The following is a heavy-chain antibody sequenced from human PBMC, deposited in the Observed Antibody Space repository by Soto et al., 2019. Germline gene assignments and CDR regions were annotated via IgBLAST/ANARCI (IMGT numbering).Heavy chain of an antibody. CDR3: ARDLGKVYTAGFDY. D-gene: IGHD5-18*01. V-gene: IGHV3-33*01. CDR2: IWYDGSNR. J-gene: IGHJ4*02. Sequence: PGGSLRLSCAASGFSFSTCSMHWVRQAPGKGLEWVAVIWYDGSNRQYGDSVKARFTISRDNSKNTLYLQMISLRAEDTAVYYCARDLGKVYTAGFDYWGQGTLLTVSS. CDR1: GFSFSTCS.